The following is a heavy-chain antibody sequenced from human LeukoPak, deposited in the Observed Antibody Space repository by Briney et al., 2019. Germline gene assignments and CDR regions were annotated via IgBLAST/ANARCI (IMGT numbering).Heavy chain of an antibody. CDR2: INPNSGGT. J-gene: IGHJ3*02. CDR3: ARGTSWFGEDAFDI. D-gene: IGHD3-10*01. V-gene: IGHV1-2*02. CDR1: GYTFTGYY. Sequence: ASVKVSCKASGYTFTGYYMHWVRQAPGQGLEWMGWINPNSGGTNYAQKFQGRVTMTRDTSISTAYMELSRLRSDDTAVYYCARGTSWFGEDAFDIWGQGTMVTVSS.